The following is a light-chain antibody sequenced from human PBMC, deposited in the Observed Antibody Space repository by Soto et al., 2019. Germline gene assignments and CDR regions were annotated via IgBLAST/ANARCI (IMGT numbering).Light chain of an antibody. Sequence: QSALTQPASVSGSPGQSITISCTGTSSDVGYYNYVSWYQHHPGKVPKLMIYEVSNRPSGVSNRFSGSKSGNTASLTISGLHAEDEADYYCSSYTTSSTQVFGGGTKLTVL. V-gene: IGLV2-14*01. J-gene: IGLJ3*02. CDR1: SSDVGYYNY. CDR3: SSYTTSSTQV. CDR2: EVS.